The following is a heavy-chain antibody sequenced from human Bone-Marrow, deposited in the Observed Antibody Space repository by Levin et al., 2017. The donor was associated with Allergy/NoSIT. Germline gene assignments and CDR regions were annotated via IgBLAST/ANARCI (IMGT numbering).Heavy chain of an antibody. J-gene: IGHJ4*02. Sequence: TGGSLRLSCATSGFTFSNYGMSWVRQAPGKGLEWVSGIFASGDDTRYADSVKGRFTISRDNSKNLLSVQMNSLRAEDTAVYYCAKASDRNDGPLDSWGQGTLVTVSS. CDR3: AKASDRNDGPLDS. V-gene: IGHV3-23*01. CDR1: GFTFSNYG. CDR2: IFASGDDT.